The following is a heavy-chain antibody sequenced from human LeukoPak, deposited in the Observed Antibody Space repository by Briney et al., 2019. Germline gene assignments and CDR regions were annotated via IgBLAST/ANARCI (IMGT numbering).Heavy chain of an antibody. D-gene: IGHD3-22*01. Sequence: ASVEVSCKASGYTFTSYRISWARQAPGQGLEWMGWISANNGNTNYAQKLQGRVTMTTDTSTSTAYMELRSLRSDDTAVYYCARGEDSSGYLGHDYWGQGTLVTVSS. J-gene: IGHJ4*02. CDR1: GYTFTSYR. CDR3: ARGEDSSGYLGHDY. V-gene: IGHV1-18*01. CDR2: ISANNGNT.